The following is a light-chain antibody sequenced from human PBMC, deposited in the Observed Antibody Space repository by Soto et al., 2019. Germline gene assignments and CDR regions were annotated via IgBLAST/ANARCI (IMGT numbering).Light chain of an antibody. J-gene: IGKJ2*01. CDR2: DAS. CDR3: QQRFNWPRFT. Sequence: EIVLTQSPATLSLSPGERATLSCRASQSVSSYLAWYQQKPGQAPRLLIYDASNRATGIQARFSGGGSGTDFTLPISSLEPEDFAVYYCQQRFNWPRFTFGQGTKLEIK. V-gene: IGKV3-11*01. CDR1: QSVSSY.